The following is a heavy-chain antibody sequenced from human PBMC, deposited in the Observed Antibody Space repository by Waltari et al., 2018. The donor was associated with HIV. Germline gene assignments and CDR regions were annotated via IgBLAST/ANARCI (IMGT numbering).Heavy chain of an antibody. D-gene: IGHD3-16*01. V-gene: IGHV4-59*01. Sequence: QVQLQESGPGLVKPSETLSRTCTVSSGSMSTFYWSWIRQLPGRGLEWIGNIHDSGSTNFNPSLKSRVTISIDTSQKHFSLKLKSVTAADTAVYYCARGRLRLGWFDPWGQGILVTVSS. CDR3: ARGRLRLGWFDP. CDR1: SGSMSTFY. J-gene: IGHJ5*02. CDR2: IHDSGST.